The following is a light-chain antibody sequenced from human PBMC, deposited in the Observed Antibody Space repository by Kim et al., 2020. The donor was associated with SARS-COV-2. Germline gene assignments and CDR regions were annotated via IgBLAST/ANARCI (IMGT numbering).Light chain of an antibody. V-gene: IGLV3-19*01. CDR1: SLRSYY. Sequence: LAQTVRITCQGDSLRSYYASWYQQKPGQAPVLVIYGKNNRPSGIPDRFSGSSSGNTASLTITGAQAEDEADYYCNSRDSSGNHHWVFGGGTQLTVL. CDR3: NSRDSSGNHHWV. J-gene: IGLJ3*02. CDR2: GKN.